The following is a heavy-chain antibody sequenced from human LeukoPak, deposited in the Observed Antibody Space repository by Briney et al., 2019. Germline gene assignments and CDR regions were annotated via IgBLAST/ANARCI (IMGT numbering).Heavy chain of an antibody. CDR1: GGSISSSNW. J-gene: IGHJ4*02. D-gene: IGHD3-10*01. V-gene: IGHV4-4*02. CDR3: ARDYYGSGSYYFGY. Sequence: AGTLSLTCAVSGGSISSSNWWSWVRQPPGKGLEWIGEIYHSGSTNYNPSLKSRVTISVDKSKNQFSLKLSSVTAADTAVYYCARDYYGSGSYYFGYWGQGTLVTVSS. CDR2: IYHSGST.